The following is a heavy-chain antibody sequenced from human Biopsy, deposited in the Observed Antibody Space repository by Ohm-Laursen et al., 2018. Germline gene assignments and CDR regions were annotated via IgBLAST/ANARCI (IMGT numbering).Heavy chain of an antibody. Sequence: GSLRLSCAASGFSFSDYHMRWIRQAPGRGLEWVSYISGGGTIYYGDSMKGRVTISRDIAKNSLYLQMHSLRAEDTAVYYCARDTRWSPYSMDVWGQGTTVTVSS. V-gene: IGHV3-11*01. CDR2: ISGGGTI. CDR1: GFSFSDYH. CDR3: ARDTRWSPYSMDV. J-gene: IGHJ6*02. D-gene: IGHD4-23*01.